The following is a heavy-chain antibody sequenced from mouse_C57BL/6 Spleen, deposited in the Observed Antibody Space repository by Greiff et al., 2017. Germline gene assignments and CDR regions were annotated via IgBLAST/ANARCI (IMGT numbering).Heavy chain of an antibody. D-gene: IGHD2-3*01. CDR3: ARSPSYEGYYQYYFDY. CDR2: IYIGNGYT. CDR1: GYTFTSYG. V-gene: IGHV1-58*01. Sequence: VQLQQSGAELVRPGSSVRMSCKTSGYTFTSYGINWVKQRPGQGLEWIGYIYIGNGYTEYNEKFKGKATLTSDTSSSKAYMQLSSLTSEDSAIYFCARSPSYEGYYQYYFDYWGQGTTLTVSS. J-gene: IGHJ2*01.